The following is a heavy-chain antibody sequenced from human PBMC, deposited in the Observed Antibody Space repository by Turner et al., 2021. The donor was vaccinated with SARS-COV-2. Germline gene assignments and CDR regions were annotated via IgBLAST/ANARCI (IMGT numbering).Heavy chain of an antibody. D-gene: IGHD2-15*01. CDR3: AKVVSPYCSGGSCYSSPADY. CDR2: ISYDGSNK. J-gene: IGHJ4*02. CDR1: GFTFNSYG. Sequence: QVQLVESGGGVVQPGRSPRLSCAVSGFTFNSYGMHWVRQAPGKGLEWVAVISYDGSNKYYADSVKGRFTISRDNSKNTLYLQMNSLRAEDTAVYYCAKVVSPYCSGGSCYSSPADYWGQGSLVTVS. V-gene: IGHV3-30*18.